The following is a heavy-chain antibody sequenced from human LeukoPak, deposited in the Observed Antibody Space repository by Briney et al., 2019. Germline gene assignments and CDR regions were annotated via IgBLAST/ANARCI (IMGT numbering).Heavy chain of an antibody. J-gene: IGHJ4*02. V-gene: IGHV3-74*01. Sequence: PGGSLRLSCAASGFTLGRYWMHWFRQAPGTGLVWVARGNSDGKITDYADSVRGRFTTSRDNTKNTVYLQMSSLRAEDTGVYYCARDHHDFWSGYPNYWGQGTLVIVSS. CDR3: ARDHHDFWSGYPNY. D-gene: IGHD3-3*01. CDR2: GNSDGKIT. CDR1: GFTLGRYW.